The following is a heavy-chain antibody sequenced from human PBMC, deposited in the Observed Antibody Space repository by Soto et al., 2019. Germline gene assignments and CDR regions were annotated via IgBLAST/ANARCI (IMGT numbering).Heavy chain of an antibody. CDR3: ARDRECSGGTCYNYFDY. CDR2: IYYSGST. Sequence: PSETLSLTCTVSGGSISSGGNYWIWIRQHPGKGLEWIGYIYYSGSTYYNPSLKSGVTISVDTSKNQFSRKLSSVTAADTAVYYCARDRECSGGTCYNYFDYWGQGTLVTVSS. V-gene: IGHV4-31*03. CDR1: GGSISSGGNY. D-gene: IGHD2-15*01. J-gene: IGHJ4*02.